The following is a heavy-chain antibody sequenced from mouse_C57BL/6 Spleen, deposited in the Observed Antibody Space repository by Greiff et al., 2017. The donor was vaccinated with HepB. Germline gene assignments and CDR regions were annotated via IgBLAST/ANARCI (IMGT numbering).Heavy chain of an antibody. Sequence: EVQWVESGGGLVKPGGSLKLSCAASGFTFSSYAMSWVRQTPEKRLEWVATISDGGSYTYYPDNVKGRFTISRDNAKNNLYLQMSHLKSEDTAMYYCARALIYYGNYENWYFDVWGTGTTVTVSS. V-gene: IGHV5-4*01. CDR1: GFTFSSYA. J-gene: IGHJ1*03. CDR3: ARALIYYGNYENWYFDV. D-gene: IGHD2-1*01. CDR2: ISDGGSYT.